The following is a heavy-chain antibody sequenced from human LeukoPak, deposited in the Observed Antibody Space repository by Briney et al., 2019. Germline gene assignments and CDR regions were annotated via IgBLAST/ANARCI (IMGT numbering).Heavy chain of an antibody. Sequence: PSETLSLTCTVSGGSISSYYWSWIRQPPGKGLEWIGYIYYSGSTNYNPSLKSRVTISVDTSKNQFSLKLSSVTAADTAVYYCARVGSGVYFDYWGQGTLVTVSS. CDR1: GGSISSYY. V-gene: IGHV4-59*01. D-gene: IGHD3-10*01. CDR2: IYYSGST. CDR3: ARVGSGVYFDY. J-gene: IGHJ4*02.